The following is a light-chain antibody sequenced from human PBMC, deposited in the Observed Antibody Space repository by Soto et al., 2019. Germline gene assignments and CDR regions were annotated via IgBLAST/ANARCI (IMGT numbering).Light chain of an antibody. V-gene: IGKV3-20*01. J-gene: IGKJ1*01. CDR1: QSVSNSY. CDR3: QQYGSSPKT. Sequence: EIVLTQSPGTLSLSPGQGATLSCRSIQSVSNSYLAWYQQKPGQAPRLLIYGASSRATGIPDRFSGSGSGTDFTLTISRLEPEDFAVYYCQQYGSSPKTFGQGTKVDI. CDR2: GAS.